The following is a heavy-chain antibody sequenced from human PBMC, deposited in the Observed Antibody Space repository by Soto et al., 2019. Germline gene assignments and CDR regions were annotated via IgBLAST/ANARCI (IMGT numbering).Heavy chain of an antibody. J-gene: IGHJ5*02. Sequence: QVQLQESGPGLVKPSQTLSLTCTVSGGSISSGGYYWSWIRQHPGKGLEWIGYIYYSGSTYYNPSLTSRVTISVDTSKNQFALKLSSVTAADTAVYYCARDQSVGWFDPWGQGTLVTVSS. CDR3: ARDQSVGWFDP. V-gene: IGHV4-31*03. CDR1: GGSISSGGYY. CDR2: IYYSGST.